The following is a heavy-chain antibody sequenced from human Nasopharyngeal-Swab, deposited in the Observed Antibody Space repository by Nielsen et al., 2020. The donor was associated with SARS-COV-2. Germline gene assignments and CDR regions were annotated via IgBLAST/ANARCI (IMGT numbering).Heavy chain of an antibody. Sequence: GESLKISCAGPGFTFRYSWLHWVRQAPGEGLVWVARLNGDATTVDYADSVKGRFTISRDNAKNTLYLQMNGLRDEDTAIYYCARAGEYRFDYWGQGTLVTVSS. CDR1: GFTFRYSW. J-gene: IGHJ4*02. D-gene: IGHD7-27*01. V-gene: IGHV3-74*01. CDR3: ARAGEYRFDY. CDR2: LNGDATTV.